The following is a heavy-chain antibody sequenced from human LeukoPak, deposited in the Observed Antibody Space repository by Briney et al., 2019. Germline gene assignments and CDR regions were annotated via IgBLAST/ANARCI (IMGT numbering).Heavy chain of an antibody. Sequence: SVKVSCKASGGAFSSYAISWVRQAPGQGLEWMGRIIPIFGTANYAQKFQGRVTITTDESTSTAYMELSSLRSEDTAVYYCAXGGYYDSSGYYYRYYFXYWGQGTLVT. CDR2: IIPIFGTA. CDR3: AXGGYYDSSGYYYRYYFXY. D-gene: IGHD3-22*01. CDR1: GGAFSSYA. V-gene: IGHV1-69*05. J-gene: IGHJ4*02.